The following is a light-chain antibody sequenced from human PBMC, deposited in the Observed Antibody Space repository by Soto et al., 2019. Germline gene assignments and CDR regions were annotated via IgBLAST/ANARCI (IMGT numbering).Light chain of an antibody. CDR2: DVS. V-gene: IGLV2-14*03. CDR1: SSDVGGYNN. CDR3: SSYTTSNTRQIV. Sequence: QAVVTQPASVSGSPGQSITISCTGTSSDVGGYNNVSWYQHHPGKAPKLLIYDVSNRPSGISNRFSGSKSDNTASLTISGLQPKDEADYYCSSYTTSNTRQIVFGTGTKLTVL. J-gene: IGLJ1*01.